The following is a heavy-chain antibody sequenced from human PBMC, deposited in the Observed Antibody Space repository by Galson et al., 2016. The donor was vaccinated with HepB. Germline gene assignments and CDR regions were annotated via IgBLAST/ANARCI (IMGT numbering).Heavy chain of an antibody. J-gene: IGHJ4*02. D-gene: IGHD5/OR15-5a*01. CDR1: GFSFNTYS. CDR3: AKDLGRSVGTIAF. V-gene: IGHV3-9*01. CDR2: INWNSGYR. Sequence: SLRLSCAASGFSFNTYSFNWVRQAPGKGLEWVSGINWNSGYRDYAASVKGRFTISRDHAKNSLYLEMNSLRPDDSAFYYCAKDLGRSVGTIAFWGQGTLVTVSS.